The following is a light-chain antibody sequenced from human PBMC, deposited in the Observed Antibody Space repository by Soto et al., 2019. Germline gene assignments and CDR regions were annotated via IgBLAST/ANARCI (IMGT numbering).Light chain of an antibody. V-gene: IGLV2-14*01. J-gene: IGLJ1*01. CDR1: SSDVGRSNH. CDR2: EVS. Sequence: QSALTQPASVSGSPGQSITISCTGTSSDVGRSNHVFWYQQHPGKAPKLIIYEVSSRPSGVSNRFSGSKSGNTASLNISGLQAEEEADYYCKSYDRSLSGYVFGTGTKVTV. CDR3: KSYDRSLSGYV.